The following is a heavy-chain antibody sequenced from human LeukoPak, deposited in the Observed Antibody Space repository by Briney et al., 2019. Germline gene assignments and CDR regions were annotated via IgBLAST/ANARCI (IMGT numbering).Heavy chain of an antibody. CDR1: GGSISSYY. CDR2: IYYSGST. J-gene: IGHJ5*02. CDR3: ARQAAVAGRLFDP. D-gene: IGHD6-19*01. V-gene: IGHV4-59*08. Sequence: SETLSLTCTVSGGSISSYYWSWIRQPPGKGLEWIGYIYYSGSTNYNPSLKSRVTISVDTSKNQFSLKLSSVTAADTAVYYCARQAAVAGRLFDPWGQGTLVTVSS.